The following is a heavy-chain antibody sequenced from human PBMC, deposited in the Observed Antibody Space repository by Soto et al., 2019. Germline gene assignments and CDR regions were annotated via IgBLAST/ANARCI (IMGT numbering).Heavy chain of an antibody. J-gene: IGHJ4*01. CDR1: GGSISSLSYY. D-gene: IGHD2-15*01. CDR2: MFFPGNA. Sequence: LSLTCTVSGGSISSLSYYWGWIRQPPGKGLEWIGSMFFPGNAYYNPALESRVAISVDTSRNNFSLTVNSVTAADTAVYYCASRHCSGGNCYNPGFDSWGHGTLVTV. CDR3: ASRHCSGGNCYNPGFDS. V-gene: IGHV4-39*02.